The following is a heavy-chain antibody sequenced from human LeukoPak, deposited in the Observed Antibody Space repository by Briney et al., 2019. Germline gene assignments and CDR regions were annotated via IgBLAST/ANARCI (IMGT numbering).Heavy chain of an antibody. D-gene: IGHD5-12*01. J-gene: IGHJ4*02. CDR1: GCTFSNYA. V-gene: IGHV1-69*05. CDR2: IIRILDTS. CDR3: ARAQAGNYDCPLDF. Sequence: SVKVSCKASGCTFSNYALNWVQQAPGQGLEWMGAIIRILDTSNYPPKLQDRVTITTDESTSTAYMELSSLRSDDTAVYYCARAQAGNYDCPLDFWGQGTLVTVSS.